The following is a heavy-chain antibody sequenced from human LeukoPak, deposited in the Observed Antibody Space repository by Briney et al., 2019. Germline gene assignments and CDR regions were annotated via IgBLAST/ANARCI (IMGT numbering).Heavy chain of an antibody. CDR3: ARKSYYYGSGAYDP. CDR2: SSTSVSTI. V-gene: IGHV3-11*01. CDR1: GFIISDYY. Sequence: GGSLRLSCAASGFIISDYYMSWIRQAPGKGLEWRSYSSTSVSTISYADSVKCRFTISRDNDKNSLYLQMNSLGAKDMAVYYCARKSYYYGSGAYDPWGQGTLVTVSS. J-gene: IGHJ5*02. D-gene: IGHD3-10*01.